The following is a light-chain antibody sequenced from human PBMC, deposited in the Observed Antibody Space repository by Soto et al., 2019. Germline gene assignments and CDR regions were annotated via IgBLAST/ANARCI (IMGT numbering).Light chain of an antibody. J-gene: IGLJ3*02. CDR1: SSNIGSNA. CDR2: SSD. V-gene: IGLV1-44*01. Sequence: QLVLTQPPSASGTPGQRVTISCSGSSSNIGSNAVNWYQQLPGTAPKLLIYSSDQRPSGVPDRFSGSKSGTSASLAISGLQSEDEADYYCAAWDDYLNAWVFGGGTKLTVL. CDR3: AAWDDYLNAWV.